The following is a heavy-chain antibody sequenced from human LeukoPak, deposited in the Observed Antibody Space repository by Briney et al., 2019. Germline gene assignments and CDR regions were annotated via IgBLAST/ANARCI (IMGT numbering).Heavy chain of an antibody. CDR3: AKDHRRWLDMGYFAY. V-gene: IGHV3-30*18. CDR1: GFTFSSYD. CDR2: ISHDGRNE. D-gene: IGHD5-24*01. Sequence: PGRSLRLSCSASGFTFSSYDMHWVRQAPGKGLEWVAFISHDGRNEHYADSVKGRFTISRDTSKNTLYLQMKTLRVEDTAVYHCAKDHRRWLDMGYFAYWGQGTLVTVSS. J-gene: IGHJ4*02.